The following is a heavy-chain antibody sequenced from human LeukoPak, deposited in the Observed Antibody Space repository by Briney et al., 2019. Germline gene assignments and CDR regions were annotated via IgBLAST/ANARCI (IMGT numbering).Heavy chain of an antibody. CDR2: INPTSGAT. V-gene: IGHV1-2*06. J-gene: IGHJ1*01. CDR3: ARAYCSSTSCLFHL. D-gene: IGHD2-2*01. CDR1: VYTFTGYH. Sequence: ASVKLSSTASVYTFTGYHINTGRQAPGQELEWMGRINPTSGATNYALMVQARVPMTRDTSISPAFMELTRLRSHDTALYHCARAYCSSTSCLFHLWGQGPVVTVPS.